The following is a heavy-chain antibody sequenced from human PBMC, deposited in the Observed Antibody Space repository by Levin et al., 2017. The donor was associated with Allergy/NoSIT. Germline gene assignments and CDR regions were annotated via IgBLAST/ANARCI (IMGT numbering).Heavy chain of an antibody. CDR1: GSTTSLFY. V-gene: IGHV4-59*01. Sequence: SETLSLTCTVSGSTTSLFYWNWIRQTPGKGLEWIGYINYSGSTKYNPSLKSRVTISLDKSKNQFSLLLTSVTAADTAVYYCARDTGGCYFARWCQGPLVTVAS. J-gene: IGHJ5*02. D-gene: IGHD3-16*01. CDR2: INYSGST. CDR3: ARDTGGCYFAR.